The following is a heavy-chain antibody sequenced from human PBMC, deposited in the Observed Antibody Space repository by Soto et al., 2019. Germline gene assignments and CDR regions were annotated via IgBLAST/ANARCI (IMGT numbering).Heavy chain of an antibody. CDR1: GFIFNTYS. CDR3: ARTLSWRRGPFDS. CDR2: ISGSSQTI. D-gene: IGHD2-15*01. J-gene: IGHJ4*02. Sequence: EVQLVESGGGLIQPGWSLRLSCAASGFIFNTYSMNWVRQAPGKGLEWVSYISGSSQTIFYADSVRGRFTISRDNANNSTYEQMVSLRDEDTAVYYCARTLSWRRGPFDSWGQGTLVTVSS. V-gene: IGHV3-48*02.